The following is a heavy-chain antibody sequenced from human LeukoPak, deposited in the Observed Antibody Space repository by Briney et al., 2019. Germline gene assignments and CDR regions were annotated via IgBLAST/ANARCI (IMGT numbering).Heavy chain of an antibody. CDR3: ARSTTVTNVFDY. Sequence: ASVKVSCKASGYTFTSYAMHWVRQAPGQRLEWMGWINAGNGNTKYSQKFQGRVTITRDTSASTAYMELGSLRSEDTAVYYCARSTTVTNVFDYWGQGTLVTVSS. J-gene: IGHJ4*02. D-gene: IGHD4-17*01. CDR2: INAGNGNT. CDR1: GYTFTSYA. V-gene: IGHV1-3*01.